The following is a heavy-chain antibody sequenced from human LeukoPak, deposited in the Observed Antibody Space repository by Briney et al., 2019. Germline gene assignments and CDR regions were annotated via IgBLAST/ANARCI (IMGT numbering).Heavy chain of an antibody. CDR1: GFTFSSYA. D-gene: IGHD1-26*01. CDR3: ARDREYSETYCDY. V-gene: IGHV3-23*01. CDR2: ISGSGGST. J-gene: IGHJ4*02. Sequence: GGSLRLSCAASGFTFSSYAMSWVRQAPGKGLEWVSAISGSGGSTYYADSVKGRFTISRDNSKNTLYMQINSLRTDDTGVYYCARDREYSETYCDYWGQGALVTVSS.